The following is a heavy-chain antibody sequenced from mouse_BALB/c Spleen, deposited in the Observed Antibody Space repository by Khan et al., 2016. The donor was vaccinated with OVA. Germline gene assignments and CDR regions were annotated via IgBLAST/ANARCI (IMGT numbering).Heavy chain of an antibody. J-gene: IGHJ2*01. Sequence: QVQLKESGPVLVKPGASVKMSCKASGYTFTDYIINWVRQRTGQGLEWIGQIYPGSGSTYSNEKCKGKATLTADNSSNTAYMQLRSLPSEDSAVYFCARSGYVSLAYWGQGTTLTVSS. CDR1: GYTFTDYI. D-gene: IGHD3-1*01. V-gene: IGHV1-77*01. CDR3: ARSGYVSLAY. CDR2: IYPGSGST.